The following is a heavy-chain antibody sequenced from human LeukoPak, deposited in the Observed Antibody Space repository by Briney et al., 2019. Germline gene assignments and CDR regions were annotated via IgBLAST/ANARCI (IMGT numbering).Heavy chain of an antibody. CDR2: ISSSSSYI. J-gene: IGHJ5*02. CDR1: GFTFSIYS. CDR3: ARGPYSGSWYGGELGWFDP. V-gene: IGHV3-21*01. Sequence: PGGSLRLSCAASGFTFSIYSMNWVRQAPGKGLEWVSSISSSSSYIYYADSVKGRFTISRDNAKNSLYLQMNSLRAEDTAVYYCARGPYSGSWYGGELGWFDPWGQGTLVTVSS. D-gene: IGHD6-13*01.